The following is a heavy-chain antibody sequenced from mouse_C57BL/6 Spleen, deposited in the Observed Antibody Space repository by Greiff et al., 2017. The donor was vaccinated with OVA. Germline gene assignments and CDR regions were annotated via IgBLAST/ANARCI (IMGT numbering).Heavy chain of an antibody. D-gene: IGHD1-1*01. CDR1: GYTFTDYY. CDR3: ARDYGSNYVDY. V-gene: IGHV1-76*01. J-gene: IGHJ2*01. Sequence: VKLMESGAELVRPGASVKLSCKASGYTFTDYYINWVKQRPGQGLEWIARIYPGSGNTYYNEKFKGKATLTAEKSSSTAYMQLSSLTSEDSAVYFCARDYGSNYVDYWGQGTTLTVSS. CDR2: IYPGSGNT.